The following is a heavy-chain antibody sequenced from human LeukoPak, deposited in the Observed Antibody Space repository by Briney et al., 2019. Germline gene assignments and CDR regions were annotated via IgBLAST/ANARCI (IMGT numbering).Heavy chain of an antibody. CDR1: GGSISSYY. CDR3: ATGGSGNFHDY. Sequence: PSETLSLTCTVSGGSISSYYWSWIRQPPGKGLESIGYIYYSNTNYNPSLKSQVTLSVDTSQNHFSLNLRSVTAADTAVYYCATGGSGNFHDYWGQGTLVTVS. J-gene: IGHJ4*02. D-gene: IGHD3-10*01. V-gene: IGHV4-59*01. CDR2: IYYSNT.